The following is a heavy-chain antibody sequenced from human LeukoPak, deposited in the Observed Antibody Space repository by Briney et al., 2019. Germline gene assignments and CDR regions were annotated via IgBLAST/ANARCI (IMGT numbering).Heavy chain of an antibody. J-gene: IGHJ5*02. CDR1: GDSISSFY. D-gene: IGHD3-10*01. CDR3: ARGGFNWFDP. CDR2: IYTSGST. Sequence: PSETLSLTCTASGDSISSFYWSWIRQPAGKGLEWIGRIYTSGSTNYNLSLKSRVTISVDTSKNQFSLKLSSVTAADTAVYYCARGGFNWFDPWGQGTLVTVSS. V-gene: IGHV4-4*07.